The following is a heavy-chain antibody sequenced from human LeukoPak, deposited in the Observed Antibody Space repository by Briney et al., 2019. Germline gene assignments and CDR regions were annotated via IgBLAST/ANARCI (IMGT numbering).Heavy chain of an antibody. J-gene: IGHJ4*02. Sequence: SSETLSLTCTVSGVSISNDDYYWSWIRQPPGKGLGWIGYIYYSGSTYYNPSLKSRVTISVDTSKNQFSLKLSSVTAADTAVYYCARETHYYGSGSYYRASDYWGQGTLVTVSS. CDR1: GVSISNDDYY. V-gene: IGHV4-30-4*01. CDR3: ARETHYYGSGSYYRASDY. CDR2: IYYSGST. D-gene: IGHD3-10*01.